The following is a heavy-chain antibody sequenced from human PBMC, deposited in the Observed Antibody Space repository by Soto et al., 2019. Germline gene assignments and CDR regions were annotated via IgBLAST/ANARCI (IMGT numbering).Heavy chain of an antibody. V-gene: IGHV1-8*01. D-gene: IGHD4-17*01. J-gene: IGHJ5*02. CDR3: ARGVKYGAYSRWFDP. CDR2: MNPNSGDT. CDR1: GNTFPHFD. Sequence: ASMRGSRKASGNTFPHFDINWVRPAPGQGLEYLGWMNPNSGDTAYVQKFQGRVTMTWDTSITTAYMELRSLRSEDTAVYFCARGVKYGAYSRWFDPWGQGTLVTVSS.